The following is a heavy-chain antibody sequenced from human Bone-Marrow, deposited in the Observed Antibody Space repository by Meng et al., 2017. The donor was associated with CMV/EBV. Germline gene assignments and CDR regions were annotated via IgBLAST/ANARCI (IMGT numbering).Heavy chain of an antibody. V-gene: IGHV3-33*01. D-gene: IGHD2-15*01. CDR3: ARTRLGYCSGGSCYGSSRYYGMDV. Sequence: GESLKISCAASGFTFSSYGMHWVRQAPGKGLEWVAVIWYDGSNKYYADSVKGRFTISRDNSKNTLYLQMNSLRAEDTAVYYCARTRLGYCSGGSCYGSSRYYGMDVWGQGTTVTVSS. J-gene: IGHJ6*02. CDR2: IWYDGSNK. CDR1: GFTFSSYG.